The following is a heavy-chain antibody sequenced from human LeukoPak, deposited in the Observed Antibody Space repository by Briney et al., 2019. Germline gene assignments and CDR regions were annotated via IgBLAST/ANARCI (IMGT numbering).Heavy chain of an antibody. D-gene: IGHD2-2*01. CDR3: ARSYCSSSCYAVGAFDI. Sequence: PSETLSLTCTVSGGSINNSNYYWGWIRQPPGKGVEWIGSIYYSGNTYYNPSLKSRVTISVDTSNNQFSLKLNSVTAGDTAVYYCARSYCSSSCYAVGAFDIWGQGTVVTVSS. CDR1: GGSINNSNYY. V-gene: IGHV4-39*01. CDR2: IYYSGNT. J-gene: IGHJ3*02.